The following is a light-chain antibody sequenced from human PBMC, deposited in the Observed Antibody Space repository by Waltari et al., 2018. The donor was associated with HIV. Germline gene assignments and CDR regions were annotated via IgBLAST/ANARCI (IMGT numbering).Light chain of an antibody. Sequence: DIQMTQSPSSLSASVGDKVTITCRASEDIATYLTWYQQRSGEAPKLLIYSASSLESGGPSRFSGSGSATEFTLTVSGLQPEDSATYYCQQSYDNPKSFGQGTKLEIK. J-gene: IGKJ2*03. CDR3: QQSYDNPKS. CDR1: EDIATY. V-gene: IGKV1-39*01. CDR2: SAS.